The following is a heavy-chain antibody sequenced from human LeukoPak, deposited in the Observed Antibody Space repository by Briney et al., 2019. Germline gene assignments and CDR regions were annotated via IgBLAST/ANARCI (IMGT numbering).Heavy chain of an antibody. CDR1: GGSISSGNYY. CDR2: IYTSGTT. J-gene: IGHJ6*03. Sequence: SETLSLTCTVSGGSISSGNYYYSWIRQPAGKGLEWLGRIYTSGTTNYNPSLKSRVTISVDTSKNQFSLKLSSVTAADTAVYYCARVRDGYKPPKLSSYYYMDVWGKGTTVTISS. D-gene: IGHD5-24*01. CDR3: ARVRDGYKPPKLSSYYYMDV. V-gene: IGHV4-61*02.